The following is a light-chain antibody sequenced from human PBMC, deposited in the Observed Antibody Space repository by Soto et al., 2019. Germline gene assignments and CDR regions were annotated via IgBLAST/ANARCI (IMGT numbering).Light chain of an antibody. CDR1: QSISSSY. V-gene: IGKV3-20*01. Sequence: DIVLTQSPGTLSLSPGERGTLSCRASQSISSSYLAWYQKKPGQTPRLLIYGASTRATGIPDRFSGSGSGKDFTLTISRLEPEDSAVYYCQQYVNSFTFGGATKMQFK. CDR2: GAS. J-gene: IGKJ4*01. CDR3: QQYVNSFT.